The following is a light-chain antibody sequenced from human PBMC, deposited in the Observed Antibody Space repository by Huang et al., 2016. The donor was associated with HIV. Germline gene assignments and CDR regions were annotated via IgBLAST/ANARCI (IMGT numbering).Light chain of an antibody. Sequence: EIVMTQSPATLSVSPGERATLSCRASQRVRSNLACYQQKPGQAPRLLIYGSSTRATGIPARFSGSGSGTEFTLTISSLQSEDFAVYYCQQYNNWPFTFGGGTKVEIK. CDR2: GSS. J-gene: IGKJ4*01. CDR3: QQYNNWPFT. V-gene: IGKV3-15*01. CDR1: QRVRSN.